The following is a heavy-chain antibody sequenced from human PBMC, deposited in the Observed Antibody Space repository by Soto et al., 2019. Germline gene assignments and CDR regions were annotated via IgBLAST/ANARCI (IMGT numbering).Heavy chain of an antibody. CDR2: INEDGSQK. CDR1: GMTFSRHW. CDR3: ASRPSVIKYYGVFDY. D-gene: IGHD4-17*01. J-gene: IGHJ4*02. Sequence: EVQLVESGGGLVQPGGSVRLACAASGMTFSRHWMTWVRQVPGKGPEWVANINEDGSQKFYVDSVKGRFTISRDNAKNSLFLQMSDLRAGGTAVYYCASRPSVIKYYGVFDYWGQGAMVAVSS. V-gene: IGHV3-7*03.